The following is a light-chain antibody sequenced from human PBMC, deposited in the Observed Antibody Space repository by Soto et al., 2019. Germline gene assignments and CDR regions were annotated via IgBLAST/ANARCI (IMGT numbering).Light chain of an antibody. CDR1: QSVSSY. CDR3: QQRSNWPPMYT. Sequence: EIVLTQAPATLSLSPGERATLSCRASQSVSSYLAWYQQKPGQAPRLLIYDASNRATGIPAGFSGSGSGPDFPLTIRSLEPEDFAVYYCQQRSNWPPMYTFGQGNKLEIK. V-gene: IGKV3-11*01. CDR2: DAS. J-gene: IGKJ2*01.